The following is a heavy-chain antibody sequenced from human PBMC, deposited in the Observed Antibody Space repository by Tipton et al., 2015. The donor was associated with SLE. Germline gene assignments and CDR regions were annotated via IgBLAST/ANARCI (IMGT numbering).Heavy chain of an antibody. CDR2: VSVSWSS. Sequence: TLSLTCTVSGDSISDHYWSWIRQPPGKGLEWLGYVSVSWSSGYNPSLESRLTISVDTSKNQMSLTVRSVTAADTAVYYCARDQRYGYFDYWGQGSLVIVSS. J-gene: IGHJ4*02. V-gene: IGHV4-59*11. CDR1: GDSISDHY. D-gene: IGHD2-2*03. CDR3: ARDQRYGYFDY.